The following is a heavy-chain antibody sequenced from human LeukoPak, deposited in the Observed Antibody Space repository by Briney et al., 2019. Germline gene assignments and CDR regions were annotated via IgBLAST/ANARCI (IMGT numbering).Heavy chain of an antibody. CDR1: GGSISSYY. CDR3: ATGPFPADIVVVPAALVPFDI. D-gene: IGHD2-2*01. V-gene: IGHV4-59*01. Sequence: SETLSLTCTVSGGSISSYYWSWIRQPPGKGLEWIGYIYYSGSTNYNPSLKSRVTISVDTSKNQFSLKLSSVTAADTAVYYCATGPFPADIVVVPAALVPFDIWAKGQWSPSLQ. CDR2: IYYSGST. J-gene: IGHJ3*02.